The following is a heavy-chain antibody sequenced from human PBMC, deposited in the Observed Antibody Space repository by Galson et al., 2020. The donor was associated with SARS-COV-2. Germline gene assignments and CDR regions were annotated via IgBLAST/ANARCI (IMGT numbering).Heavy chain of an antibody. D-gene: IGHD6-13*01. CDR1: GFTFSSYW. Sequence: TGGSLRLSCAASGFTFSSYWMSWVRQAPGKGLVWVSRINSDGSRTTYADSVEGRFTISRDNAKNTLYLQMSSLRAEDTAVYYCVRSRIADNWFDPWGQGTLVTVSS. V-gene: IGHV3-74*01. CDR2: INSDGSRT. J-gene: IGHJ5*02. CDR3: VRSRIADNWFDP.